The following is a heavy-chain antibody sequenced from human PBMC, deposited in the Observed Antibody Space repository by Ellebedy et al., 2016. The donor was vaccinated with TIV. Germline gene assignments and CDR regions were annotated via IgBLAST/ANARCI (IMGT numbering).Heavy chain of an antibody. CDR3: ARDRYNDFWSGYYPDSYYYGMDV. CDR1: GYTFASYG. Sequence: ASVKVSCKASGYTFASYGISWVRQAPGQGLEWMGWISAYNDNTNYAEKFQGRVTMTTDTSTSTAYMELRSLRSDDTAVYYCARDRYNDFWSGYYPDSYYYGMDVWGQGTTVTVSS. J-gene: IGHJ6*02. D-gene: IGHD3-3*01. V-gene: IGHV1-18*01. CDR2: ISAYNDNT.